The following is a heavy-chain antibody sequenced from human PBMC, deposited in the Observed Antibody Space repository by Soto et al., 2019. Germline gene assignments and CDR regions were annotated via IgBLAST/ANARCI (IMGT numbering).Heavy chain of an antibody. J-gene: IGHJ5*02. Sequence: PSETLSLTCTVSGGSISSYYWSWIRQPPGKGLEWIGYIYYTGTTNYNPSLKSRVTISVDTSKNQFSLKLSSVTAADTAVYYCARALLQLDPWGQGTLVTVSS. CDR1: GGSISSYY. V-gene: IGHV4-59*08. D-gene: IGHD3-10*01. CDR2: IYYTGTT. CDR3: ARALLQLDP.